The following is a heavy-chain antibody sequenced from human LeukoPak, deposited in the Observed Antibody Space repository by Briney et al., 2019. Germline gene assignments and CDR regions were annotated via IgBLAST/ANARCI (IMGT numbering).Heavy chain of an antibody. Sequence: PGGSLRLSCAASGFTFSSYSMNWVHQAPGKGLEWVSSISSSSSYIYYADSVKGRFTISRDNAKNSLYLQMNSLRAEDTAVYYCARDLITSAYSSGLVNDAFDIWGQGTMVTVSS. D-gene: IGHD6-19*01. CDR2: ISSSSSYI. CDR1: GFTFSSYS. V-gene: IGHV3-21*01. J-gene: IGHJ3*02. CDR3: ARDLITSAYSSGLVNDAFDI.